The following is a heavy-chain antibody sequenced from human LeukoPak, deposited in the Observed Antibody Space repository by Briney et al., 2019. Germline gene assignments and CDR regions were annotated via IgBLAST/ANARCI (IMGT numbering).Heavy chain of an antibody. J-gene: IGHJ5*02. CDR3: ARRASTASKFDWFDP. CDR1: GYTFTDYY. Sequence: ASVKLSCKGSGYTFTDYYIHWVRQAPGQGLEWMGWINPNSGVTNYAQRFQESVNINRDASLSTLYMAVRRLRSNHQAVYFCARRASTASKFDWFDPWGQGTLVTVSS. V-gene: IGHV1-2*02. D-gene: IGHD6-6*01. CDR2: INPNSGVT.